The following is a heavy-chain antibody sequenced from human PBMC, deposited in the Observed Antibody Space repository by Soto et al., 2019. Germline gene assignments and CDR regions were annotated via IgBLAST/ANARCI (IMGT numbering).Heavy chain of an antibody. D-gene: IGHD6-19*01. V-gene: IGHV4-39*01. CDR2: IYYTGSA. Sequence: SETLSLTCTFSVGSISSSSYYCDWIRQPPCKGLEWIGNIYYTGSAYFNPSLKSRVTITKDTSKNQFSLKLTSVTAADTAVYFCARPGVAAVDGNWFELWGPGTLGTVSS. CDR3: ARPGVAAVDGNWFEL. J-gene: IGHJ5*02. CDR1: VGSISSSSYY.